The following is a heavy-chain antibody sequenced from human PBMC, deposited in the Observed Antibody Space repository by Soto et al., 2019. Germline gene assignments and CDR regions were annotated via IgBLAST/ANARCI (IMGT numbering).Heavy chain of an antibody. CDR1: GYTFTSYD. Sequence: ASVKVSCKASGYTFTSYDINWVRQATGQGLKWMGWMNPNSGNTGYAQKFQGRVTMTRNTSISTAYMELSSLRSEDTAVYYCARVRLTVTTPTFDYWGQGTLVTVSS. D-gene: IGHD4-4*01. CDR2: MNPNSGNT. J-gene: IGHJ4*02. CDR3: ARVRLTVTTPTFDY. V-gene: IGHV1-8*01.